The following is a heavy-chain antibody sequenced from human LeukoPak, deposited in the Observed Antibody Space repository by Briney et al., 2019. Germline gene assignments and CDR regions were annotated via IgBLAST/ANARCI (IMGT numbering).Heavy chain of an antibody. Sequence: GGSLRLSCAASGFTFSSYAMSWVRQAPGKGLEWVSAISGSGGSTYYADSVKGRFTISRDNSKNTLYLQTNSLRAEDTAVYYCAKDPDGNHPLVGNWFDPWGQGTLVTVSS. D-gene: IGHD1-14*01. CDR2: ISGSGGST. CDR3: AKDPDGNHPLVGNWFDP. V-gene: IGHV3-23*01. CDR1: GFTFSSYA. J-gene: IGHJ5*02.